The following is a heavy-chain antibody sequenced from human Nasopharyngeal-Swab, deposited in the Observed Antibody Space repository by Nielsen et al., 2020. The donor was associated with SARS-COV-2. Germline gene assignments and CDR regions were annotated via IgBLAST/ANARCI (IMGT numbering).Heavy chain of an antibody. CDR2: ISFDVINQ. D-gene: IGHD1-26*01. Sequence: GGSLRLSCAASGFRFSGYGMHWVRQAPGKGLEWVAYISFDVINQAYAESARGRFTISRDNSKNTLYLQMNSLRTEDTAVYYCARVDSASHRQIRYYNYYYMDVWGKGTTVTVSS. J-gene: IGHJ6*03. V-gene: IGHV3-30*03. CDR3: ARVDSASHRQIRYYNYYYMDV. CDR1: GFRFSGYG.